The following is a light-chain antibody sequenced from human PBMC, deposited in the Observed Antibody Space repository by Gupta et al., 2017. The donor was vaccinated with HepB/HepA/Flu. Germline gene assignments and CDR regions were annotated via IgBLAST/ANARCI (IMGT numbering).Light chain of an antibody. CDR2: HDS. CDR3: QAWDSSTVV. CDR1: KLGDKY. V-gene: IGLV3-1*01. Sequence: SYELTQPPSVSVSPGQTASITCYGDKLGDKYACLYQQKPGQSPVLVIYHDSKRPSGIPERFSGSNSGNTATLTISGTQAMDEADYYCQAWDSSTVVFGGGTKLTVL. J-gene: IGLJ2*01.